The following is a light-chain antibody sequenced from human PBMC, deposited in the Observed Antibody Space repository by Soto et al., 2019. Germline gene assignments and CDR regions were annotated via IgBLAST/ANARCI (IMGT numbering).Light chain of an antibody. CDR1: QSVSTS. CDR2: DTS. J-gene: IGKJ4*01. Sequence: ETVLTQSPATLSLSPGERATLSCRASQSVSTSLAWYQHKPGQTPRLLIYDTSTRATGVPARFSGSRSGPEFTLTINSLQSEDFAIYYCQPYNNWPLTFGGGTKVESK. V-gene: IGKV3-15*01. CDR3: QPYNNWPLT.